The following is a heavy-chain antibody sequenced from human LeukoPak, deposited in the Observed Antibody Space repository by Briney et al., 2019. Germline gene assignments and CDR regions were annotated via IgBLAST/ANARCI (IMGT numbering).Heavy chain of an antibody. J-gene: IGHJ5*02. CDR3: ARKTNVLNWFDP. D-gene: IGHD1-14*01. V-gene: IGHV3-53*01. Sequence: GGSLRLSCAASGFTVSSNYMSWVRQAPGKGLEWVSVIYSGGSTYYADSVKGRFTISRDNSKNTLYLQMNSLRAEDTAVYYCARKTNVLNWFDPWGQGTLVTVSS. CDR1: GFTVSSNY. CDR2: IYSGGST.